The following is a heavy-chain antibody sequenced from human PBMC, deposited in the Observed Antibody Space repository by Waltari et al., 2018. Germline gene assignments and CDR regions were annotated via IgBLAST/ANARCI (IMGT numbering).Heavy chain of an antibody. CDR1: GDTFTSYD. CDR2: MNPNSGNT. J-gene: IGHJ3*02. D-gene: IGHD6-6*01. CDR3: ASSPGDSSSSAFDI. V-gene: IGHV1-8*01. Sequence: QVQLVQSGAEVKKPGASVKVSCKASGDTFTSYDINWVRPATGQGLEWMGWMNPNSGNTGYAQKFQGRVTMTRNTSISIAYMELSSLRSEDTAVYYCASSPGDSSSSAFDIWGQGTMVTVSS.